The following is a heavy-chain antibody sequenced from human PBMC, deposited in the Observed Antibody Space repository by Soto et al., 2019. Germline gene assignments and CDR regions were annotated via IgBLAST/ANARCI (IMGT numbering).Heavy chain of an antibody. J-gene: IGHJ6*02. CDR2: IIPIFGTA. Sequence: SVKVSCKASGGTFSSYSISWVLQAPGQGLEWMGGIIPIFGTANYAQKFQGRVTITADKSTSTAYMELSSLRSEDTAVYYCAREERGLELPSIVYGMDVWGQGTTVTVSS. V-gene: IGHV1-69*06. CDR1: GGTFSSYS. D-gene: IGHD1-7*01. CDR3: AREERGLELPSIVYGMDV.